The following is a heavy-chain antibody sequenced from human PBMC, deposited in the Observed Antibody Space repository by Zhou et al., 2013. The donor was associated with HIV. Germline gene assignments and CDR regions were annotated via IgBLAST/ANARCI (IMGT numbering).Heavy chain of an antibody. J-gene: IGHJ4*02. D-gene: IGHD2-15*01. Sequence: VQLMQSGAEVKKPGSSVRVSCKASGDSISNYGITWVRQAPGQGLEWMGRIIPTFQTSNYAQKFQDRLTITADESTTPATTTVYMELSSLTSEDTAVYFCARLHCSSSNCPGFDYWGQGTVVTVSS. CDR1: GDSISNYG. CDR3: ARLHCSSSNCPGFDY. V-gene: IGHV1-69*15. CDR2: IIPTFQTS.